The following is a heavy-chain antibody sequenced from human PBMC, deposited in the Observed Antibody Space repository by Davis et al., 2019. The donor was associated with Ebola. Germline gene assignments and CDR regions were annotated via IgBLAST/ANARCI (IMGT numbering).Heavy chain of an antibody. Sequence: ASVKVSCKASGYSFTSSGLTWVRQAPGQGLEWMGWTGAYNGNTNYAQKFQGRVTLTTDTSTSTAYMELRSLGSDDTAVYYCARVVGATEIDYWGQGTLVSVSS. J-gene: IGHJ4*02. V-gene: IGHV1-18*01. CDR3: ARVVGATEIDY. CDR1: GYSFTSSG. CDR2: TGAYNGNT. D-gene: IGHD1-26*01.